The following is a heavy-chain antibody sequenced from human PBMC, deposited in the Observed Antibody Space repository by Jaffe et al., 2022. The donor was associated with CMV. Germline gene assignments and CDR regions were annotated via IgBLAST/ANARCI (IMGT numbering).Heavy chain of an antibody. CDR2: IYYSGST. CDR1: GGSISSYY. V-gene: IGHV4-59*01. CDR3: ARYGDPRGGVWFDP. J-gene: IGHJ5*02. D-gene: IGHD4-17*01. Sequence: QVQLQESGPGLVKPSETLSLTCTVSGGSISSYYWSWIRQPPGKGLEWIGYIYYSGSTNYNPSLKSRVTISVDTSKNQFSLKLSSVTAADTAVYYCARYGDPRGGVWFDPWGQGTLVTVSS.